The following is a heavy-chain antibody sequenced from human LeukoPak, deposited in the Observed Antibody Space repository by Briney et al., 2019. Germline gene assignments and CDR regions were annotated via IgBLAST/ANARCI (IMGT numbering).Heavy chain of an antibody. CDR3: AKEHGSGWYPFDY. J-gene: IGHJ4*02. V-gene: IGHV3-30*18. CDR1: GFTFSSYG. Sequence: GRSLRLSCAASGFTFSSYGMHWVRQAPGKGLEWVAVISYDGSNKYYADSVKGRFTISRDNSMKTLYLQMNSLRAEDTAVYYCAKEHGSGWYPFDYWGQGTLVTVSS. CDR2: ISYDGSNK. D-gene: IGHD6-19*01.